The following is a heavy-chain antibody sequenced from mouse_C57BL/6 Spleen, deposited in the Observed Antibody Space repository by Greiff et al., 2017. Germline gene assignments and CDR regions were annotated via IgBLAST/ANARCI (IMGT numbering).Heavy chain of an antibody. D-gene: IGHD2-5*01. J-gene: IGHJ1*03. Sequence: EVQRVESEGGLVQPGSSMKLSCTASGFTFSDYYMAWVRQVPENGLEWVANINYDGSSTYYLDSLKSRFIISRDNAKNILYLQMSSLKSEDTATYYCARTYSKTWYFDVWGTGTTVTVSS. CDR3: ARTYSKTWYFDV. V-gene: IGHV5-16*01. CDR1: GFTFSDYY. CDR2: INYDGSST.